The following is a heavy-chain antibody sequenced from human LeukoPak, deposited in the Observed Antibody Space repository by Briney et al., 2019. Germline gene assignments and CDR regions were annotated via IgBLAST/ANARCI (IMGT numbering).Heavy chain of an antibody. CDR1: GGSISSYY. Sequence: SETLSLTCTVSGGSISSYYWSWIRQPPGKGLEWIGYIYYSGSTNYNPSLKSRVTISLDTSRNQFSLKLNSVTAADTTVYYCAKSNGYGLVDIWGQGTMVTVSS. J-gene: IGHJ3*02. V-gene: IGHV4-59*12. D-gene: IGHD3-10*01. CDR3: AKSNGYGLVDI. CDR2: IYYSGST.